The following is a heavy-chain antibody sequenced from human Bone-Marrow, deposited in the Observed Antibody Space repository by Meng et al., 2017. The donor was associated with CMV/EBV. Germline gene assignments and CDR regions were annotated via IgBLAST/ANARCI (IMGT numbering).Heavy chain of an antibody. D-gene: IGHD3-3*01. V-gene: IGHV3-11*04. J-gene: IGHJ6*02. CDR2: ISSSSRTK. Sequence: GESLKISCAASGFTFSDFYMSWIRQAPGKGLEWVSYISSSSRTKYYADSVKGRFTISRDNAKNSLYLQMNNLRAEDTAVYYCARNRGSTMFGVVSEGDYYGMDVWGQGTTVTVSS. CDR1: GFTFSDFY. CDR3: ARNRGSTMFGVVSEGDYYGMDV.